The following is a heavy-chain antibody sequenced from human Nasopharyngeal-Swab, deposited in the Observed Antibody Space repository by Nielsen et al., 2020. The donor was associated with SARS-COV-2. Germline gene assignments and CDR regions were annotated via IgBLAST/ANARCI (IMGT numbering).Heavy chain of an antibody. D-gene: IGHD3-16*02. CDR3: ARLGELSLRHYYYGMDV. CDR1: GFTFSSYS. J-gene: IGHJ6*02. V-gene: IGHV3-48*04. Sequence: GGSLRLFCAASGFTFSSYSMNWVRQAPGKGLEWVSYISSSSSTIYYADSVKGRFTISRDNAKNSLYLQMNSLRAEDTAVYYCARLGELSLRHYYYGMDVWGQGTTVTVSS. CDR2: ISSSSSTI.